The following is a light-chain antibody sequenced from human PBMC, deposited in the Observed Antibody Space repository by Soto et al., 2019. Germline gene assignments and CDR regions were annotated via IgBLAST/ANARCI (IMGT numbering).Light chain of an antibody. CDR1: SSNIGAGYD. CDR2: DVS. J-gene: IGLJ1*01. V-gene: IGLV1-40*01. CDR3: SSYTSSSTLLYV. Sequence: QSVLTQPPSVSGAPGQRVTISCTGSSSNIGAGYDVHWYQQLPGTAPKLMIYDVSNRPSGVSNRFSGSKSGNTASLTISGLQAEDEADYYGSSYTSSSTLLYVFGTGTKVTVL.